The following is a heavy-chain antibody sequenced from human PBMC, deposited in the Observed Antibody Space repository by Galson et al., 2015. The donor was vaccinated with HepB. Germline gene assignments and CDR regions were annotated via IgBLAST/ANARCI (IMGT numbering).Heavy chain of an antibody. J-gene: IGHJ4*02. CDR2: ISYDGSNK. V-gene: IGHV3-30-3*01. Sequence: SLRLSCAASGFTFSSYAMHWVRQAPGKGLEWVAVISYDGSNKYYADSVKGRFTISRDNSKNTLYLQMNSLRAEDTAAYYCARHQIPNLGLVRVGFGYWGQGTLVTVSS. CDR3: ARHQIPNLGLVRVGFGY. CDR1: GFTFSSYA. D-gene: IGHD6-19*01.